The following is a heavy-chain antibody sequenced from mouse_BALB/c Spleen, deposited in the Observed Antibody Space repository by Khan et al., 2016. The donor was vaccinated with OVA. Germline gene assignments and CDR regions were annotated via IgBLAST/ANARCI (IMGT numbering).Heavy chain of an antibody. J-gene: IGHJ3*01. CDR3: TREGAYYRSDGWFAY. CDR2: INPSSSYP. V-gene: IGHV1-4*01. D-gene: IGHD2-14*01. CDR1: GYTFTSYT. Sequence: VQLQESGAELARPGASVKMSCKASGYTFTSYTMHWVKQRPGQGLEWIGYINPSSSYPNYNQKFKDKATLTADKSSSTAYMQLSSLTPEDSAVYYCTREGAYYRSDGWFAYWGQGTLVTVSA.